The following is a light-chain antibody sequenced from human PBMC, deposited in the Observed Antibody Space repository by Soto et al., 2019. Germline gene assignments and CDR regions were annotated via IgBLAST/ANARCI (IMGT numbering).Light chain of an antibody. CDR1: QSISSW. CDR2: DAS. V-gene: IGKV1-5*01. CDR3: HQYNSYPYT. J-gene: IGKJ2*01. Sequence: DIQMTQSPSTLSASVGDRVTITCRASQSISSWLAWYQQKPGKAPKLLIYDASSLESGVPSRFSGSGSGTEFTRTISSLQPDDFATYYCHQYNSYPYTFGQGTKLESK.